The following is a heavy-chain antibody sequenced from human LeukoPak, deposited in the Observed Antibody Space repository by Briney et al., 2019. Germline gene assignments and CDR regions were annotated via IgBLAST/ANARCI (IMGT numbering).Heavy chain of an antibody. Sequence: PGGSLRLSCAASGFTFSSYAMSWVRQAPGKGLEWVSAISGSGGSTYYADSVKGRFTISRDNSKDTLYLRMNSLRAEDTAVYYCAKDRANYYGSGSYRYGMDVWGQGTTVTVSS. D-gene: IGHD3-10*01. J-gene: IGHJ6*02. CDR1: GFTFSSYA. V-gene: IGHV3-23*01. CDR3: AKDRANYYGSGSYRYGMDV. CDR2: ISGSGGST.